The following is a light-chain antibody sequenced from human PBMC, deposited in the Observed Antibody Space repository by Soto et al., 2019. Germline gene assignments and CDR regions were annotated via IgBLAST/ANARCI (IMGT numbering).Light chain of an antibody. Sequence: EIVLTQSPATLSLSPGERATLSCRASQSVSSYLAWYQQKPGQAPRLLIYGASSRATGVPDRFSGSGSGTDFTRTISRLEPEDFAVYYCQQYGSAPITCGQGTRREIK. CDR2: GAS. CDR1: QSVSSY. J-gene: IGKJ5*01. V-gene: IGKV3-20*01. CDR3: QQYGSAPIT.